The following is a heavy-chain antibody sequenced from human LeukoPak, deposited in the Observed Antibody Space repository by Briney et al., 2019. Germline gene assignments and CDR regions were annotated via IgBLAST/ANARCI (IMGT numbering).Heavy chain of an antibody. CDR2: MNPNNPNTGGT. CDR1: GYTITGYY. J-gene: IGHJ6*03. CDR3: ARGRWRYFDWLYYYYMDV. Sequence: ASVKVSCKASGYTITGYYIHWVRQAPGEGLEWMGWMNPNNPNTGGTRCAQKFQDRVTMTTVTSINTAYMELRSLRSDDTAVYYCARGRWRYFDWLYYYYMDVWGKGTTVTVSS. V-gene: IGHV1-2*02. D-gene: IGHD3-9*01.